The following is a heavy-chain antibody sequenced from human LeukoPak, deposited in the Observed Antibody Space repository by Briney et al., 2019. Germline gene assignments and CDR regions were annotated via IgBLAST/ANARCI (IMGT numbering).Heavy chain of an antibody. CDR2: ISWNSGSI. Sequence: GRSLRLSCAASGFTFDDYAMHWVRHAPGKGLEWVSGISWNSGSIGYADSVKGRFTISRDNAKNSLYLQMNSLRAEDTALYYCAKDTECWGQGTLVTVSS. J-gene: IGHJ4*02. CDR1: GFTFDDYA. CDR3: AKDTEC. V-gene: IGHV3-9*01.